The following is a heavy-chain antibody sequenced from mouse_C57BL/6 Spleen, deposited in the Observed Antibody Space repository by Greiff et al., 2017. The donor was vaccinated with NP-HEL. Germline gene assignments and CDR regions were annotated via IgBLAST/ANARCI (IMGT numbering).Heavy chain of an antibody. V-gene: IGHV1-50*01. D-gene: IGHD1-1*02. CDR2: IDPSDSYT. J-gene: IGHJ4*01. Sequence: VQLQQPGAELVKPGASVKLSCKASGYTFTSYWMQWVKQRPGQGLEWIGEIDPSDSYTNYNQKFKGKATLTVDTSSSTAYMQLSSLTSEDSAVYYCARGVATYAMDYWGQGTSVTVSS. CDR3: ARGVATYAMDY. CDR1: GYTFTSYW.